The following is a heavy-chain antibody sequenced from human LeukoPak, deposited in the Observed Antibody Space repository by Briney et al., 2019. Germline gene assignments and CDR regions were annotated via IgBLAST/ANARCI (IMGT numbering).Heavy chain of an antibody. CDR3: TRGGPVAGTHKYSQH. V-gene: IGHV1-8*01. CDR1: GYTFTSYD. Sequence: ASVKVSCKASGYTFTSYDINWVRRATGQGLEWMAWMNPNNGNTDYAQKFQGRVTLTKNTSISTAYMELSSLRSEDTAVYYCTRGGPVAGTHKYSQHWGQGTLVTVSS. CDR2: MNPNNGNT. D-gene: IGHD6-19*01. J-gene: IGHJ1*01.